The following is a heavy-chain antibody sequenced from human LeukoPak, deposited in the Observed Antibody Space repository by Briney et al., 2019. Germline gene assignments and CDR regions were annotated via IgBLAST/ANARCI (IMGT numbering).Heavy chain of an antibody. V-gene: IGHV1-3*01. CDR2: INAGNGNT. CDR3: ARESEGWLQPKGADY. Sequence: EASVKVSCKASEYTFTDYAINWVRQAPGQRLEWMGWINAGNGNTRYSQRFQGRVTITRDTSASTAYMELSSLTSEDTAVYYCARESEGWLQPKGADYWGQGTLVTVSS. J-gene: IGHJ4*02. D-gene: IGHD5-24*01. CDR1: EYTFTDYA.